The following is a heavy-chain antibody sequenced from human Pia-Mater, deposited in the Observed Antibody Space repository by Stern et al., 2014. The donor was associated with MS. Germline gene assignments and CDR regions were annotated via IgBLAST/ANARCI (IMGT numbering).Heavy chain of an antibody. CDR2: ISSSGITI. J-gene: IGHJ4*02. D-gene: IGHD4-17*01. CDR1: GFTFSDYY. CDR3: ASLTDYGDYFDY. Sequence: VQLVGSGGGLVKPGGALRLSWAAAGFTFSDYYRSWIGQAPGKGLGWGSYISSSGITIYYADSVKGRFTISRDNAKNSLYLQMNSLRAEDTAVYYCASLTDYGDYFDYWGQGTLVTVSS. V-gene: IGHV3-11*01.